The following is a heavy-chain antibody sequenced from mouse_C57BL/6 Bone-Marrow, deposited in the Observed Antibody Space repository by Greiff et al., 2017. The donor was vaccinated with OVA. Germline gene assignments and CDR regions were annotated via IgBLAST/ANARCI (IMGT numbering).Heavy chain of an antibody. Sequence: EVTVVESGGGLVKPGGSLKLSCAASGFTFSDYGMHWVRQAPEKGLEWVAYISSGSSTIYYADTVKGRFTISRDNAKNTLFLQMTSLRSEDTAMYYCAREVRWYFDVWGTGTTVTVSS. J-gene: IGHJ1*03. V-gene: IGHV5-17*01. CDR3: AREVRWYFDV. D-gene: IGHD2-1*01. CDR1: GFTFSDYG. CDR2: ISSGSSTI.